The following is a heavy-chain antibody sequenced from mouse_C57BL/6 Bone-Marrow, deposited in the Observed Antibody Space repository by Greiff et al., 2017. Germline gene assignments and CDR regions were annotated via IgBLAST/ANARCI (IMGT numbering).Heavy chain of an antibody. Sequence: EVQLQQSGAELVRPGASVKLSCTASGFNIKDDYMHWVKQRPEQGLEWIGWIDPENGDTEYASKFQGKATITADTSSNTAYLQLSSLTSEDTAVYYCTTDYGSSYPAWFAYWGQGTLVTVSA. CDR2: IDPENGDT. J-gene: IGHJ3*01. CDR3: TTDYGSSYPAWFAY. D-gene: IGHD1-1*01. V-gene: IGHV14-4*01. CDR1: GFNIKDDY.